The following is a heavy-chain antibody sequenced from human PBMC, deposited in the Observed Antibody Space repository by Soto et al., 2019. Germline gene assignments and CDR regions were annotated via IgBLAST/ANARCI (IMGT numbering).Heavy chain of an antibody. J-gene: IGHJ4*02. CDR1: GFTFSDYY. CDR2: ISSSSGTI. Sequence: QVQLVESGGGLVKPGGSLRLSCAASGFTFSDYYMTWSRQAPGSGLEWVSYISSSSGTISYANSVKCRFTISRDNAQNSLYLQMNSLRAEDTAVYYCARGTYRSKTDFDYWGQGTLVTVSS. D-gene: IGHD6-13*01. V-gene: IGHV3-11*01. CDR3: ARGTYRSKTDFDY.